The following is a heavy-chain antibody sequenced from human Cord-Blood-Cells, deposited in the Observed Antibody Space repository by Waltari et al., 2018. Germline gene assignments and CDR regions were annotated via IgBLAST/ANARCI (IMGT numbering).Heavy chain of an antibody. Sequence: QVQLQQWGAGLLKPSETLSLTCAVYGGSFSGYYCSWLRQPPGKGLEWIGEINHSGSTNYNPSLKSRVTISVETSKNQFSLKLSSVTAADTAVYYCARVYSSSWYFDYWGQGTLVTVSS. CDR2: INHSGST. CDR3: ARVYSSSWYFDY. J-gene: IGHJ4*02. V-gene: IGHV4-34*01. D-gene: IGHD6-13*01. CDR1: GGSFSGYY.